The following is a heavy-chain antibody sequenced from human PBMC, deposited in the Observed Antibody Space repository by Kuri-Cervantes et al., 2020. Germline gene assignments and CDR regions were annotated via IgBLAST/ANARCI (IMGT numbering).Heavy chain of an antibody. V-gene: IGHV3-30*19. D-gene: IGHD5-24*01. CDR3: ARDGGWLQSQYYFDY. Sequence: GGSLRLSCAASGFTFSSYGMHWVRQAPGKGLEWVAVISYDGSNKYYADFVKGRFTISRDNSKNTLYLQMNSLRAEDTAVYYCARDGGWLQSQYYFDYWGQGTLVTVSS. CDR2: ISYDGSNK. J-gene: IGHJ4*02. CDR1: GFTFSSYG.